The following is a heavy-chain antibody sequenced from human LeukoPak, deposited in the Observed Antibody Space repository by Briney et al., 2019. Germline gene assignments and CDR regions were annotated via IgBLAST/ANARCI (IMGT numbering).Heavy chain of an antibody. CDR1: GFTFTNYA. V-gene: IGHV3-23*01. D-gene: IGHD2-2*01. CDR3: AKDPPRGSSDASDI. Sequence: GGSLRLSCAASGFTFTNYAMSWVRQAPGKGLEWVSTISSSGGSTYYADSVKGRFTISRDNSKNTLFLQMDSLRAEDTAAYYCAKDPPRGSSDASDIWGQGTMVTVSS. J-gene: IGHJ3*02. CDR2: ISSSGGST.